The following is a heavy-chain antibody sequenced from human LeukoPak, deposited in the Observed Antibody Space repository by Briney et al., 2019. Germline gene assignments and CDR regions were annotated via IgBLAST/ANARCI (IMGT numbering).Heavy chain of an antibody. V-gene: IGHV3-21*01. CDR2: XSSSSSYI. J-gene: IGHJ5*02. D-gene: IGHD6-19*01. CDR3: ARARGQWPANWFDP. Sequence: SLXLSCAASGFTFSSYSMNWVRQAPGKGLEWVSSXSSSSSYIYYADSVKGRFTISRDNAKNSLYLQMNSLRAEDTAVYYCARARGQWPANWFDPWGQGTLVTVSS. CDR1: GFTFSSYS.